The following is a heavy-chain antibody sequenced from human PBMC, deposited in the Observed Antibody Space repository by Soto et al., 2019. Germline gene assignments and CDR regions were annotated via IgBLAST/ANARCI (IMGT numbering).Heavy chain of an antibody. V-gene: IGHV4-59*12. J-gene: IGHJ6*03. CDR2: IYYSGST. CDR1: GFSISSYY. D-gene: IGHD6-6*01. CDR3: ARGQYSSSRGWGYYYYMDV. Sequence: SETLSLTCTVSGFSISSYYWSWIRQPPGKGLEWIGYIYYSGSTNYNPSLKSRVTISVDTSKNQFSLKLSSVTAADTAVYYCARGQYSSSRGWGYYYYMDVWGKGTTVTISS.